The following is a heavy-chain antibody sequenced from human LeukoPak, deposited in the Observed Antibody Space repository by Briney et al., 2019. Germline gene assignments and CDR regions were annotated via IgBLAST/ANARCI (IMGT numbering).Heavy chain of an antibody. CDR3: ARPIAAAGTVGAFDI. CDR2: ISSSSSYT. Sequence: GGSLRLSCAASGFTFSDYYMSWIRQAPGKGLEWVSYISSSSSYTNYADSVKGRFTISKDNAKNSLYLQMNSLRAEDTAAYYCARPIAAAGTVGAFDIWGQGTMVTVSS. J-gene: IGHJ3*02. V-gene: IGHV3-11*03. D-gene: IGHD6-13*01. CDR1: GFTFSDYY.